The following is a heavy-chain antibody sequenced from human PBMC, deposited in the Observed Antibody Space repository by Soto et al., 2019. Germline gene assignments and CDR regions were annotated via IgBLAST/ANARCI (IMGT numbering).Heavy chain of an antibody. Sequence: ASVKVSCKASGYTFTSYGISWVRQAPGQGLEWMGWISAYNGNTNYAQKLQGRVTMTTDTSTSTAYMELSSLRSEDTAVYYCARHDCISSSCYYYYYYSMDVWGQGTTVTVSS. CDR2: ISAYNGNT. CDR1: GYTFTSYG. J-gene: IGHJ6*02. CDR3: ARHDCISSSCYYYYYYSMDV. V-gene: IGHV1-18*01. D-gene: IGHD2-2*01.